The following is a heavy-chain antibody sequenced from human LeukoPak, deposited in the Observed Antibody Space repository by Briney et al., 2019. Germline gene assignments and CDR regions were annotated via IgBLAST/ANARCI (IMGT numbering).Heavy chain of an antibody. Sequence: GGSLRLSCAASGFTFSSYNMNWVRQAPGKGLEWVSSISSSSSYIYYADSVKGRFTISRDNAKNSLYLQMNSLRAEDTAVYYCARVRYYDSSGVPDAFDIWGQGTMVTVSS. CDR3: ARVRYYDSSGVPDAFDI. CDR1: GFTFSSYN. CDR2: ISSSSSYI. J-gene: IGHJ3*02. D-gene: IGHD3-22*01. V-gene: IGHV3-21*01.